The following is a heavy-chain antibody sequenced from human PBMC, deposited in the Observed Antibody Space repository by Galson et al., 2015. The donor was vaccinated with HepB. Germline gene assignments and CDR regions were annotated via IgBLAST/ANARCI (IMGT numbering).Heavy chain of an antibody. Sequence: RQAPGKGLEWVSVIYSGGSTYYADSVKGRFTISRHNSKNTLYLQMNSLRAEDTAVYYCARSRSSWYWYFDYWGQGTLVTVSS. CDR2: IYSGGST. D-gene: IGHD6-13*01. V-gene: IGHV3-53*04. J-gene: IGHJ4*02. CDR3: ARSRSSWYWYFDY.